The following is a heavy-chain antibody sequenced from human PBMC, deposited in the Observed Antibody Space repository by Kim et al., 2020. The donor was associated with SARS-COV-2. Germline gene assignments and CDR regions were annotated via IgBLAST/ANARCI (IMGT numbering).Heavy chain of an antibody. J-gene: IGHJ4*02. Sequence: GGSLRLSCAASGFTFATHWMTWVRQAPGKGLEWVANINQDGSETYYVDSVQGRFTISRDNAKSSLYLQMNSLRADDTAVYYCARTSSAYFDYWGQGTLVTVSS. CDR3: ARTSSAYFDY. D-gene: IGHD2-2*01. CDR2: INQDGSET. V-gene: IGHV3-7*03. CDR1: GFTFATHW.